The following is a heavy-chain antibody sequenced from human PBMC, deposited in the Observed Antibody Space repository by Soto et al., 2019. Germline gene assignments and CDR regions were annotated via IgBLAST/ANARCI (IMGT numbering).Heavy chain of an antibody. V-gene: IGHV3-48*01. CDR1: GFTFSSYS. Sequence: PGGSLRLSCAASGFTFSSYSMNWVRQAPGKGLEWVSYISSSSSTIYYADSVKGRFTISRDNAKNSLYLQMNSLRAEDTAVYYCARENNWNSILIDYWGQGTLVTVSS. D-gene: IGHD1-7*01. CDR2: ISSSSSTI. CDR3: ARENNWNSILIDY. J-gene: IGHJ4*02.